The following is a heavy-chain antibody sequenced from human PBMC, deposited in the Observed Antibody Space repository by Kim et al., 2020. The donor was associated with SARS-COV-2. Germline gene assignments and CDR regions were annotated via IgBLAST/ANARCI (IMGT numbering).Heavy chain of an antibody. V-gene: IGHV3-11*04. CDR3: ARDVGGSYRNSN. D-gene: IGHD2-15*01. CDR2: ISSKSTTI. CDR1: GFAFSDFY. Sequence: GGSLRLSCAASGFAFSDFYMSWIRQVPGKGLEWISYISSKSTTIKYADSVKGRFTISRDNANNSLYLEMTSLRVEDTAVYYCARDVGGSYRNSNWGQGTLVSVSS. J-gene: IGHJ4*02.